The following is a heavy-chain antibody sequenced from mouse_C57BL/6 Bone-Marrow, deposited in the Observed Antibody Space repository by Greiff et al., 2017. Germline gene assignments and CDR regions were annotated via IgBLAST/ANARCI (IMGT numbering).Heavy chain of an antibody. CDR2: INPGSGGT. CDR3: ARSGYYYGSSLFAY. D-gene: IGHD1-1*01. V-gene: IGHV1-54*01. J-gene: IGHJ3*01. CDR1: GYAFTNYL. Sequence: QVQLQQSGAELVRPGTSVKVSCKASGYAFTNYLIEWVKQRPGQGLEWIGVINPGSGGTNYNEKFKGKATLTADKSSSTAYMQLSSLTSEDSAVYVCARSGYYYGSSLFAYWGQGTLVTVSA.